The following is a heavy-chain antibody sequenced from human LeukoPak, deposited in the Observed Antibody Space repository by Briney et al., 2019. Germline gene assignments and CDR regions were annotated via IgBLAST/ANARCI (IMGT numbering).Heavy chain of an antibody. D-gene: IGHD4-17*01. Sequence: GGSLRLSCAASGFTFSSYAMSWVRQAPGKGLEWVSAISGSGGSTYYADSVKGRFTISRDNSKNTLYLQMNSLSADDTAMYYCANEIRPNDYWGQGTLVTVSS. CDR3: ANEIRPNDY. CDR2: ISGSGGST. J-gene: IGHJ4*02. V-gene: IGHV3-23*01. CDR1: GFTFSSYA.